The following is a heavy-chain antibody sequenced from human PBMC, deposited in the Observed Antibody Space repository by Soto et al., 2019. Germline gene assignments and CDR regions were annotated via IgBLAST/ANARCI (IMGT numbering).Heavy chain of an antibody. D-gene: IGHD4-4*01. CDR1: GDSVSSSTAA. V-gene: IGHV6-1*01. CDR2: TYYRSKWYN. CDR3: ARIDYSNSPL. J-gene: IGHJ4*02. Sequence: PSQTLSLTCAISGDSVSSSTAAWNWIRQSPSRGLEWLGRTYYRSKWYNEYAVSVESRITINPDTSKNQFSLQLNSVTPEDTAVYYCARIDYSNSPLWGRGTQVTVSS.